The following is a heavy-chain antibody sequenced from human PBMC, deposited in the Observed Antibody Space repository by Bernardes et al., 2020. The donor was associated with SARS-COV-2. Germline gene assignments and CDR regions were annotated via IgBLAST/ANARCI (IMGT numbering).Heavy chain of an antibody. Sequence: ASVKVSCKASGYTFTSYGISWVRQAPGQGLEWMGWISAYNGNTNYAQKLQGRVTMTTDTSTSTAYMELRSLRSDDTAVYYCARRARERGYSGYDRFDYWGQGTLVTVSS. V-gene: IGHV1-18*01. CDR1: GYTFTSYG. D-gene: IGHD5-12*01. J-gene: IGHJ4*02. CDR3: ARRARERGYSGYDRFDY. CDR2: ISAYNGNT.